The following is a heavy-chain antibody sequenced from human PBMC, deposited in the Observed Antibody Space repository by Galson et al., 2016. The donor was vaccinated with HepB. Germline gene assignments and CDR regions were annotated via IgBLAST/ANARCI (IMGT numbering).Heavy chain of an antibody. J-gene: IGHJ2*01. D-gene: IGHD3/OR15-3a*01. CDR3: ARAQSFLGLSYWYFDL. CDR2: ISAYNGNT. CDR1: NYTFSSYG. Sequence: SVKVSCKASNYTFSSYGISWLRQVPGQGLEWMGWISAYNGNTNYGQKFQGRVTMTTDTSSTTAYMELTSLRFDDTAVYFCARAQSFLGLSYWYFDLWGRGTLVTVTS. V-gene: IGHV1-18*01.